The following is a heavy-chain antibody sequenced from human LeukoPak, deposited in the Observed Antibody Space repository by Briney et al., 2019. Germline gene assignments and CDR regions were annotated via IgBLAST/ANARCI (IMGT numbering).Heavy chain of an antibody. CDR2: ISGSGGST. J-gene: IGHJ4*02. Sequence: GGSLRLSCAVSGFTFSSYAMSWVRQAPGKGLEWVSAISGSGGSTYYADSVKGRFTISRDNSKNTLYLQMNSLRAGDTAVYYCASCSPFGYYFDYWGQGTLVTVSS. V-gene: IGHV3-23*01. D-gene: IGHD3-16*01. CDR1: GFTFSSYA. CDR3: ASCSPFGYYFDY.